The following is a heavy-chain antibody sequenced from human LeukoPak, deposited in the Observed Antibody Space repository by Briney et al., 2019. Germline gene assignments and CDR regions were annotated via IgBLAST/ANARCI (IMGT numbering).Heavy chain of an antibody. CDR3: ARSGGSGTYYDGSFDY. V-gene: IGHV4-59*12. CDR2: IYYTGST. D-gene: IGHD1-26*01. J-gene: IGHJ4*02. CDR1: GGSISSYY. Sequence: PSETLSLTCTVSGGSISSYYWNWIRQPPGKGLEWIGYIYYTGSTKNNPSLKSRVTMSVDTPKNQFSLKMNSVTATDTAVYYCARSGGSGTYYDGSFDYWGQGTLVTVSS.